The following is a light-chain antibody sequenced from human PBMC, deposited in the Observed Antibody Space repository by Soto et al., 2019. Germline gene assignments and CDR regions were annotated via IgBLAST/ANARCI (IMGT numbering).Light chain of an antibody. Sequence: EVVLTQSPATLSLSPGERATLSCRASQSVDSSLAWYQQKLGQAPRLLIYDASNRATGIPGRFSGSGSGTDFTLTISSLAPEDFAVYYCQLRGTFGQGTKVEIK. CDR2: DAS. V-gene: IGKV3-11*01. CDR1: QSVDSS. J-gene: IGKJ2*01. CDR3: QLRGT.